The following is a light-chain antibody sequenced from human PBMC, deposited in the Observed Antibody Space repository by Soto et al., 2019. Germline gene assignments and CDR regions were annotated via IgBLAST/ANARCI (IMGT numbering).Light chain of an antibody. CDR3: SSYTSSSTFYV. V-gene: IGLV2-14*01. J-gene: IGLJ1*01. Sequence: QSALTQPASLSGSPGQSITISSTGTSSDVGGYNYVSWYQQHPGKAPKLMIYEVSNRPSGVSNRFSGSKSGNTASLTISGLQADDEADYYCSSYTSSSTFYVFGTGTQLTVL. CDR2: EVS. CDR1: SSDVGGYNY.